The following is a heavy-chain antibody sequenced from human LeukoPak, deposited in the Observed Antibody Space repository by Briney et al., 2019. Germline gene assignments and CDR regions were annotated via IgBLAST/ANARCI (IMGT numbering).Heavy chain of an antibody. J-gene: IGHJ4*02. V-gene: IGHV3-23*01. CDR1: GFTLTSYA. CDR2: IRGCGGST. Sequence: GGFLRLSCAASGFTLTSYAISWARLDRGRGLELVSAIRGCGGSTYCADSVKGRFTISRDNSKNTLYLQMNSLRAEDTAVYYCAKDNELLQLWFSYFDYWGEGTLVTVSS. D-gene: IGHD5-18*01. CDR3: AKDNELLQLWFSYFDY.